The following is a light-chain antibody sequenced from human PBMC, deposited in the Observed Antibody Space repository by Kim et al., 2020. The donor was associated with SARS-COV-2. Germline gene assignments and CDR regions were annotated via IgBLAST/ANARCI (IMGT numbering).Light chain of an antibody. CDR2: GAS. J-gene: IGKJ4*01. V-gene: IGKV3-20*01. CDR1: QSVSSSY. Sequence: EIVLTQSPGTLSLSPGERATLSCRASQSVSSSYLAWYQQKPGQAPRLLIYGASSRATGIQDRFSGSGSGTDFTLTISRLEPEDFAVYYCQQYSSSPLTFGGGTKVDIK. CDR3: QQYSSSPLT.